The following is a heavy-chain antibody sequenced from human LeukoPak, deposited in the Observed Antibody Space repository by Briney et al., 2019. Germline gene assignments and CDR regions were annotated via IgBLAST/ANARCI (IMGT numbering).Heavy chain of an antibody. CDR2: MNPNSGNT. CDR1: GYTFTSYE. J-gene: IGHJ6*03. V-gene: IGHV1-8*01. CDR3: ARGYMIAAYYYYYYMDV. D-gene: IGHD3-16*01. Sequence: ASVKVSCKASGYTFTSYEINWVRQATGQGLEWMGWMNPNSGNTGCAQKFQGRVTMTRNTSISTAYMELSSLRSEDTAVYYCARGYMIAAYYYYYYMDVWGKGTTVTASS.